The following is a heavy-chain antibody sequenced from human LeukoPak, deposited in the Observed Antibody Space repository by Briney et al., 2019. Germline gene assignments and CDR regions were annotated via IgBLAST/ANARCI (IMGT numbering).Heavy chain of an antibody. CDR2: ISSSSSYI. J-gene: IGHJ4*02. Sequence: KTGGSLRLSCAVSGFTFSSYSMNWVRQAPGKGLEWVSSISSSSSYIYYADSVKGRFTISRDNAKNSLYLQMNSLRAEDTAVYYCARERDYYGSGSYFDYWGQGTLVTVSS. CDR3: ARERDYYGSGSYFDY. V-gene: IGHV3-21*01. D-gene: IGHD3-10*01. CDR1: GFTFSSYS.